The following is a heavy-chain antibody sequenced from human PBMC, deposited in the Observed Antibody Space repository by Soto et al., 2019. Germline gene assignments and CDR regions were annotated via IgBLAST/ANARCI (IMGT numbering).Heavy chain of an antibody. V-gene: IGHV4-34*01. J-gene: IGHJ4*02. D-gene: IGHD6-6*01. CDR2: INHSGST. Sequence: SETLSLTCAVYGGSFSGYYWSWIRQPPGKGLEWIGEINHSGSTNYNPSLKSRVTISVDTSKNQFSLKLSSVTAADTAVYYCARCGSSTFIDYWGQGTLVTVSS. CDR3: ARCGSSTFIDY. CDR1: GGSFSGYY.